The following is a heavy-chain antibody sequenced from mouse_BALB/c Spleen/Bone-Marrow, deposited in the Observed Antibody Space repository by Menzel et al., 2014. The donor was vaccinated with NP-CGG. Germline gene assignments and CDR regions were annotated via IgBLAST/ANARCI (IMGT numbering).Heavy chain of an antibody. D-gene: IGHD2-2*01. Sequence: VQLQQSGAELARPGASVKPSCKASGYTFTDYYINWVKQRTGQGLEWIGEIYPGSGNTYYNEKFKGKATLTADKSSSTAYMQLSSLTSEDSAVYFCARSRGYAWFAYWGQGTLVTVSA. CDR2: IYPGSGNT. V-gene: IGHV1-77*01. CDR1: GYTFTDYY. J-gene: IGHJ3*01. CDR3: ARSRGYAWFAY.